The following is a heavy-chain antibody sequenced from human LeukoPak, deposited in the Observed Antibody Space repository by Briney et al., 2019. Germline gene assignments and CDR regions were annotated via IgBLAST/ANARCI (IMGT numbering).Heavy chain of an antibody. V-gene: IGHV4-4*09. D-gene: IGHD2-2*01. Sequence: SETLSLTCTVSGGSISSYDWSWIRQPPGKGLEWIGYIYTSGSTNYNPSLKSRVTISVDTSKNQFSLKLSYVTAADTAVYYCARYQLLSPEGNWFDPWGQGTLVTVSS. J-gene: IGHJ5*02. CDR3: ARYQLLSPEGNWFDP. CDR1: GGSISSYD. CDR2: IYTSGST.